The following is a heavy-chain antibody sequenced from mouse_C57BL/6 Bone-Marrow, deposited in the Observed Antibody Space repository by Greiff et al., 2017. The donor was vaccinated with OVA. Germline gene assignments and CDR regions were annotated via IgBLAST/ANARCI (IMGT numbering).Heavy chain of an antibody. CDR2: IDPETGGT. D-gene: IGHD1-1*01. CDR3: TRDYGSSYEAMDY. V-gene: IGHV1-15*01. J-gene: IGHJ4*01. CDR1: GYTFTDYE. Sequence: QVQLKESGAELVRPGASVTLSCKASGYTFTDYEMHWVKQTPVHGLEWIGAIDPETGGTAYNQKFKGKAILTADKSSSTAYMELRSLTSENSAVYYCTRDYGSSYEAMDYWGQGTSVTVSS.